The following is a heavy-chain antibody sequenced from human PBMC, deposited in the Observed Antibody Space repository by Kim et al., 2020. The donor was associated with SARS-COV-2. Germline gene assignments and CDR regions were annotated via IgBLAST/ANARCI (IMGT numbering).Heavy chain of an antibody. Sequence: GGSLRLSCAASGFTFSSYSMNWVRQAPGKGLEWVSYISTTSTYISYADSVKGRFTISRDNAKNSLYLQMNSLRDEDTAVYYCARDRYFAFDIWGQATMVTVSS. CDR3: ARDRYFAFDI. D-gene: IGHD3-9*01. CDR1: GFTFSSYS. J-gene: IGHJ3*02. CDR2: ISTTSTYI. V-gene: IGHV3-48*02.